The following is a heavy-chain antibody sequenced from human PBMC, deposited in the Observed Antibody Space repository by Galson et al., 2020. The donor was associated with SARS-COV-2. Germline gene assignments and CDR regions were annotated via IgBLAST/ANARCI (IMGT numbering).Heavy chain of an antibody. CDR3: ARAPRITIFGVVSGFDD. CDR2: IYYSGST. CDR1: GGSISSYY. J-gene: IGHJ4*02. V-gene: IGHV4-59*01. Sequence: SETLSLTCTVSGGSISSYYWSWIRQPPGKGLEWIGYIYYSGSTNYNPSLKSRVTISVDTSKNQFSLKLSSVTAADTAVYYCARAPRITIFGVVSGFDDWGQGTLVTGSS. D-gene: IGHD3-3*01.